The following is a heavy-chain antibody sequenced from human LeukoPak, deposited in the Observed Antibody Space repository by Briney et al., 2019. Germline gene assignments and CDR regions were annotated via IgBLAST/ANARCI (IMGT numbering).Heavy chain of an antibody. CDR3: ATRYDSSGYYYGGFDY. CDR2: IYYSGST. D-gene: IGHD3-22*01. CDR1: GGSISSSSYY. V-gene: IGHV4-39*01. J-gene: IGHJ4*02. Sequence: PSETLSLTCTVSGGSISSSSYYWGWIRQPPGKGLEWIGSIYYSGSTYYNPSLKSRVTISVDTSKNQFSLKLSSVTAADTAVYYCATRYDSSGYYYGGFDYWGQGTPVTVSS.